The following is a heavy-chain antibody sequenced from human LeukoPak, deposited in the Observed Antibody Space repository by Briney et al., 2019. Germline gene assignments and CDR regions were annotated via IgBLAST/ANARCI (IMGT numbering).Heavy chain of an antibody. J-gene: IGHJ5*02. V-gene: IGHV3-74*01. D-gene: IGHD3-3*01. CDR3: VSDLCGGDDQ. CDR1: GFTFNSYW. Sequence: GGSLRLSCAASGFTFNSYWMHWVRQAPGKGLVWVSRIDEDGKTIDYAGSVKGRFTISRDNAKDTLYLQMSSLRDEDTAVYYCVSDLCGGDDQWGRGTLVTVSS. CDR2: IDEDGKTI.